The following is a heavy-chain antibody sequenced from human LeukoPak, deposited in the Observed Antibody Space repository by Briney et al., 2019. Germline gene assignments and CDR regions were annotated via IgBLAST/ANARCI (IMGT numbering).Heavy chain of an antibody. V-gene: IGHV4-39*01. D-gene: IGHD3-22*01. CDR3: ARHSNGYFDY. CDR2: IYYSGDT. CDR1: GGSISSSSYY. Sequence: SETLSLTCTVSGGSISSSSYYWGWIRQPPGKGLEWIGSIYYSGDTYFNPSLKSRVTISVDTSKNQFALKLSSVTAADTAFYCCARHSNGYFDYWGQGTLVTVSS. J-gene: IGHJ4*02.